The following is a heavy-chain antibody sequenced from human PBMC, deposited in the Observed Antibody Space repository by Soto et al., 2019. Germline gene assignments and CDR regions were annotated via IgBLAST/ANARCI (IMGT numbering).Heavy chain of an antibody. CDR1: GFTVSSNY. J-gene: IGHJ6*03. CDR3: ARGLREYSGYDQNYYYYYYMDV. V-gene: IGHV3-66*01. Sequence: GGSLRLSCAASGFTVSSNYMSWVRQAPGKGLEWVSVIYSGGSTYYADSVKGRFTISRDNSKNTLYLQMNSLRAEDTAVYYCARGLREYSGYDQNYYYYYYMDVWGKGTTVTVSS. D-gene: IGHD5-12*01. CDR2: IYSGGST.